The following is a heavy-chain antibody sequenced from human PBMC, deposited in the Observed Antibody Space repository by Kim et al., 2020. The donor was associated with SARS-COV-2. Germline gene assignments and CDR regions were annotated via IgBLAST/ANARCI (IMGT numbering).Heavy chain of an antibody. J-gene: IGHJ4*02. V-gene: IGHV3-23*01. CDR3: AKEQTTLKGHRGLDY. D-gene: IGHD4-17*01. Sequence: SVKGRFPISRNNPTNTLYLQLNSLRAEDTAVYYCAKEQTTLKGHRGLDYWGQGTLVTVSS.